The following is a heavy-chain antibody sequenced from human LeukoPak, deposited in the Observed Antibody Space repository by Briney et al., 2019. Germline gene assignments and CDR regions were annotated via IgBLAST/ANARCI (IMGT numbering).Heavy chain of an antibody. J-gene: IGHJ4*02. D-gene: IGHD2-2*01. CDR1: GGSFSGYY. V-gene: IGHV4-34*01. CDR3: ARGRYCSSTSCYPGSFDY. CDR2: INHSGST. Sequence: SETLSLTCAVYGGSFSGYYWSWIRQPPGKGLEWIGEINHSGSTNYNPSLKSRVTISVDTSKNQFSLKLSSGTAADTAVYYCARGRYCSSTSCYPGSFDYWGQGTLVTVSS.